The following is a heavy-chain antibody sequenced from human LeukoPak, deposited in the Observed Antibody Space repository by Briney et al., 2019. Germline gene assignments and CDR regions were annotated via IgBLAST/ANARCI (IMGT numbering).Heavy chain of an antibody. D-gene: IGHD5-12*01. CDR3: TTGGSVIVAGTRAFDI. Sequence: GGSLRLSCAASGFTFSNTWMNWVRQAPGKGLEWVGRIRSEIDDGATDYAAPVQGRFTISRDDSQATLYLQMNSLKTEDTAVYYCTTGGSVIVAGTRAFDIWGQGTMVTVSS. CDR2: IRSEIDDGAT. J-gene: IGHJ3*02. CDR1: GFTFSNTW. V-gene: IGHV3-15*07.